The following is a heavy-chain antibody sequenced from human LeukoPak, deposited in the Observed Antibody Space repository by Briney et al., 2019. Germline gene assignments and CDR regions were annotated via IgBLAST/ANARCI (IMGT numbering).Heavy chain of an antibody. J-gene: IGHJ4*02. D-gene: IGHD7-27*01. V-gene: IGHV1-2*06. CDR1: GYTFIHYF. CDR3: ARDLSSTSNWELDY. Sequence: AAVNVSCKASGYTFIHYFIHWVRQAPGQGLEWMGRINSNSGATEYTQNFQGRVTMTRDTSITPIYMELSSLTSDDTAVYYCARDLSSTSNWELDYWGQGTLGTVSS. CDR2: INSNSGAT.